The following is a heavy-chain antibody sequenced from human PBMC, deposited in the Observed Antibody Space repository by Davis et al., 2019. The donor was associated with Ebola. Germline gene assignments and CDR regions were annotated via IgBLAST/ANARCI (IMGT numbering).Heavy chain of an antibody. J-gene: IGHJ1*01. CDR3: ASDGSSSWYYIQH. CDR1: GFTLEDYA. V-gene: IGHV3-9*01. Sequence: PGGSLRLSCAASGFTLEDYAMHWVRQAPGKGLEWVSSISWNSGDIGYADSVKGRFTISRDNAKNSLFLQMNGLRAEDTALYYCASDGSSSWYYIQHWGQGTLVTVSS. CDR2: ISWNSGDI. D-gene: IGHD6-13*01.